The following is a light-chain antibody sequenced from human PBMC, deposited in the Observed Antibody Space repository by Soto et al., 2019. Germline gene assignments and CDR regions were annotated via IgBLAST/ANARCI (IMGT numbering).Light chain of an antibody. J-gene: IGLJ3*02. CDR3: QSYDSSLSAWV. CDR2: GNS. V-gene: IGLV1-40*01. CDR1: NSNIGAAYG. Sequence: QAVVTQPPSVSGAPGQRVTISCTGSNSNIGAAYGVHWYQQLPGTAPKVLIYGNSNRPSGVPDRFSASKSGTSASLAITGLQAEDEADYYCQSYDSSLSAWVFGGGTKLTVL.